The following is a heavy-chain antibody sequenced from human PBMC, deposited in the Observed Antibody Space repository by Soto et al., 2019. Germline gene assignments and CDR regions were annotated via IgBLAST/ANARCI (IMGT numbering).Heavy chain of an antibody. CDR3: ARGFRVPGYCSGGSCQYYFDY. V-gene: IGHV4-31*03. CDR1: GGSSISGGYY. J-gene: IGHJ4*02. D-gene: IGHD2-15*01. Sequence: SETLSLTSTVSGGSSISGGYYWSWIRKHPGKGLEWIGYINHSGSTYYNPSLKSRVTISVDTSKNQFSLKLSSVTAADTAVYYCARGFRVPGYCSGGSCQYYFDYWGQGTLVTVSS. CDR2: INHSGST.